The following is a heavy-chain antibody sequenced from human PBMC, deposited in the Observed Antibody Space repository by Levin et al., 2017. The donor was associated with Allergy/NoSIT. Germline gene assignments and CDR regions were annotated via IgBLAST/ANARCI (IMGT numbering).Heavy chain of an antibody. J-gene: IGHJ4*02. CDR1: GFIFNIYG. CDR2: VWYDGTTK. V-gene: IGHV3-33*01. CDR3: ARDSKRRGGDTPMEY. D-gene: IGHD5-18*01. Sequence: GESLKISCTASGFIFNIYGMHWVRQARGRGLEWVAGVWYDGTTKFYADSVKGRFTISRNNSHNMVYLQMNSLRADDTALYYCARDSKRRGGDTPMEYWGKGTPVTVSS.